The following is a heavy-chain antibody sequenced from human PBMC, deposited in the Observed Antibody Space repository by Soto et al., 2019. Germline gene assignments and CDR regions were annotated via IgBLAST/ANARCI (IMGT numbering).Heavy chain of an antibody. V-gene: IGHV1-18*01. CDR2: ISAYNGNT. D-gene: IGHD2-2*01. CDR1: CYTLTSYG. J-gene: IGHJ6*02. CDR3: ASNQLLAHYGMDV. Sequence: ASVKVSCKASCYTLTSYGISWVRQAPGQGLEWMGWISAYNGNTNYAQKLQGRVTMTTDTSTSTAYMELRSLRSDDTAVYYCASNQLLAHYGMDVWGQGTTVTVSS.